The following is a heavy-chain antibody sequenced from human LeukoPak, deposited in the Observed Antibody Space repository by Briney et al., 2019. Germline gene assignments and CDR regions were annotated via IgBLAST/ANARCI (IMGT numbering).Heavy chain of an antibody. CDR2: INRDSETT. V-gene: IGHV3-23*01. J-gene: IGHJ4*02. D-gene: IGHD6-19*01. CDR1: GFTFSDYA. CDR3: AKDTSGWYGYSGDYFDY. Sequence: GGSLRLSCTASGFTFSDYAMSWVRQAPGKGLEWVSGINRDSETTYYAGSVKGRFTISRDNSKNTLYLQMNSLRAEDTAVYYCAKDTSGWYGYSGDYFDYWGQGTLVTVSS.